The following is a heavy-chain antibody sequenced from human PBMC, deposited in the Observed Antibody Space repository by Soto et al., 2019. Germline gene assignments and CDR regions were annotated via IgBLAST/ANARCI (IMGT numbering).Heavy chain of an antibody. D-gene: IGHD1-20*01. V-gene: IGHV4-59*01. CDR3: AKSRGITGTTFNWFDS. CDR1: GGSIGGYY. Sequence: SEALSVTCIDSGGSIGGYYWNWIRQSPGRGLEWIGSILYSGNTNYNPSLSSRVTISVDPSKNQFSLKVHSVNAADTAIYYCAKSRGITGTTFNWFDSWGQGTQVTVSS. J-gene: IGHJ5*01. CDR2: ILYSGNT.